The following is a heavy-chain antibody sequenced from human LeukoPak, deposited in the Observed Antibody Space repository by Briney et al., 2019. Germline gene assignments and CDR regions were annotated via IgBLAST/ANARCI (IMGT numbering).Heavy chain of an antibody. D-gene: IGHD3-10*01. J-gene: IGHJ4*02. CDR3: ARVPRGSGSYFDY. CDR2: IYYSGST. Sequence: SETLSLTCTVSGGSISSHYWSWIRQPPGKGLEWIGYIYYSGSTNYNPSLKSRVTISVDTSKNQFSLKLSSVTAADTAVYYCARVPRGSGSYFDYWGQGTLVTLSS. CDR1: GGSISSHY. V-gene: IGHV4-59*11.